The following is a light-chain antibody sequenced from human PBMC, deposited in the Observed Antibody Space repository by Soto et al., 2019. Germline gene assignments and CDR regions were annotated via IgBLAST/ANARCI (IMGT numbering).Light chain of an antibody. Sequence: EIVLTQSPGTLSLSPGERATLSCRASQRVSSKYLAWYQQKLGQAPRLLIYGASSRATGIPDRFSGSGSGTDFTLTISGLEPEDFAVYYCQHYDSTSFTFGPGTKVDMK. CDR1: QRVSSKY. V-gene: IGKV3-20*01. J-gene: IGKJ3*01. CDR3: QHYDSTSFT. CDR2: GAS.